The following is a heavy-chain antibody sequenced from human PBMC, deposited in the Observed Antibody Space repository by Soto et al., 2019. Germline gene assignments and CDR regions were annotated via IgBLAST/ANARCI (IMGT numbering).Heavy chain of an antibody. D-gene: IGHD3-16*01. CDR1: GFTFSSYG. J-gene: IGHJ6*02. V-gene: IGHV3-9*01. Sequence: GGSLRLSCAASGFTFSSYGMHWVRQAPGKGLEWVSGISCNRSSIGYADSVKGRFTISRDNAKNSLYLQMNSLRAEDTALYYCAKDSTLGGWGGMDVWGQGTTVTVSS. CDR2: ISCNRSSI. CDR3: AKDSTLGGWGGMDV.